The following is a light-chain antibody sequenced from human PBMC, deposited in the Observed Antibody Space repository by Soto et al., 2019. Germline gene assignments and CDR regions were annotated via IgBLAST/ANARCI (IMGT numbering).Light chain of an antibody. V-gene: IGKV3-15*01. J-gene: IGKJ4*01. CDR3: QPCNNWPLT. CDR2: DTS. CDR1: QGIGDT. Sequence: EVVMRQSPATLSFSPGKGATLSCRASQGIGDTLAWYQHKPGQTPRVIIYDTSTRATGVPTRFSGSRSGAEFTLTINSLQSEDFAVYYCQPCNNWPLTLGGGTKVDIK.